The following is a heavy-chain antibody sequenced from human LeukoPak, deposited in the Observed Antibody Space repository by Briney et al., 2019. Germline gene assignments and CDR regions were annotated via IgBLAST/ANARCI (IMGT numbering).Heavy chain of an antibody. D-gene: IGHD4-23*01. J-gene: IGHJ4*02. CDR3: ARSHGGNSRFDY. CDR1: GYTFTGYY. V-gene: IGHV1-2*02. CDR2: INPNSGGT. Sequence: ASGYTFTGYYIXXVRQAPGQGXXWXGWINPNSGGTNYAQKFQGRVTVTRDTSISTAFMELSRLRSNDTAVYYCARSHGGNSRFDYWGQGTLVTVSS.